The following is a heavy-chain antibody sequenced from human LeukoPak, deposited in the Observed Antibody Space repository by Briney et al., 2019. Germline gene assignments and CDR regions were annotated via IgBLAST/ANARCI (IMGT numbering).Heavy chain of an antibody. CDR2: IYYSGST. V-gene: IGHV4-59*01. CDR1: GGSISSYY. Sequence: SETLSLTCTVSGGSISSYYWSWIRQPPGTGLEWIGYIYYSGSTNYNPSLKSRVTISVDTSKNQFSLKLSSVTAADTAVYYCARALGGSSWEIDAFDIWGQGTMVTVSS. J-gene: IGHJ3*02. CDR3: ARALGGSSWEIDAFDI. D-gene: IGHD6-13*01.